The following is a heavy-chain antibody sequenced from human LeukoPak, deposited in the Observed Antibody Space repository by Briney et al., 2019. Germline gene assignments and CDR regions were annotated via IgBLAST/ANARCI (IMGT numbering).Heavy chain of an antibody. D-gene: IGHD1-1*01. CDR3: ARGIQRETTPFDP. CDR2: ISTTGNTI. V-gene: IGHV3-48*03. Sequence: PGGSLRLSCVVSGFMFSAYEMNWVRQAPGKGLEWVSYISTTGNTIDYADSVKGRYTISRDNAKNSLYLQMNSLRAEDTAVYYCARGIQRETTPFDPWGQGTLVTVSS. CDR1: GFMFSAYE. J-gene: IGHJ5*02.